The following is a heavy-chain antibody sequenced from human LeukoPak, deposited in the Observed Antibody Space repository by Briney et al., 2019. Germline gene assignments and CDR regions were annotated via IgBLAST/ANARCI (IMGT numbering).Heavy chain of an antibody. D-gene: IGHD3-10*01. V-gene: IGHV1-2*02. Sequence: ASVKVSCKTSGYTFSEYYIYWVRQAPGQGLEWMGWIDPSTGGTNYAQNFQGRVTMTRDTSTTTVYMELSSLKSDDTAVYHCARGNNYGLGSLFYGWGQGTLVTVSS. CDR2: IDPSTGGT. CDR1: GYTFSEYY. J-gene: IGHJ4*02. CDR3: ARGNNYGLGSLFYG.